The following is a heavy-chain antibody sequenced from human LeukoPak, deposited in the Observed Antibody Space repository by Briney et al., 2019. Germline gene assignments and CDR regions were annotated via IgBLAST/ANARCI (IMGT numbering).Heavy chain of an antibody. Sequence: PGGSLRLSCAASGFTFSSFEMNWVRQAPGKGLEWVSYISSSGSPIYYADSVKGRFTISRNNAKNSLFLQMNSLRAEDTAVYYCARDPGGGPTHGFWGQGTLVTVSS. CDR3: ARDPGGGPTHGF. D-gene: IGHD1-26*01. J-gene: IGHJ4*02. CDR1: GFTFSSFE. CDR2: ISSSGSPI. V-gene: IGHV3-48*03.